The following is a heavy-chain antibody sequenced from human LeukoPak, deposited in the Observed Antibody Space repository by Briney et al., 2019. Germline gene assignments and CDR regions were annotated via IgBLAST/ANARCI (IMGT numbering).Heavy chain of an antibody. CDR3: AKGIAAAGTNSIDY. Sequence: PGGSLRLSCAASGFTFSSYSMNWVRQAPGKGLEWVSSISSSSSYIYYADSVKGRFTISRDNAKNSLYLQMNSLRAEDTAVYYCAKGIAAAGTNSIDYWGQGTLVTVSS. CDR2: ISSSSSYI. J-gene: IGHJ4*02. V-gene: IGHV3-21*01. CDR1: GFTFSSYS. D-gene: IGHD6-13*01.